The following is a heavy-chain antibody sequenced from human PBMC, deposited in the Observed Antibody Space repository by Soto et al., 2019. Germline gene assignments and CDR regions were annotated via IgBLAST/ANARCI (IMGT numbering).Heavy chain of an antibody. CDR1: GYTFTSYD. Sequence: QVQLVQSGAEVKKPGASVKVSCKASGYTFTSYDINWVRQATGQGLEWMGWMNPNSGNTGYAQKFQGRVTMTRNTSISTAYMELSSLRSEDTAVYYCAVRYFDRLPHQDYGMDVWGQGTTVTVSS. J-gene: IGHJ6*02. CDR3: AVRYFDRLPHQDYGMDV. CDR2: MNPNSGNT. V-gene: IGHV1-8*01. D-gene: IGHD3-9*01.